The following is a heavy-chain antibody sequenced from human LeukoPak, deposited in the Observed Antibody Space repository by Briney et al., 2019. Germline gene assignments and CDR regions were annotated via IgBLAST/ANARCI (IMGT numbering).Heavy chain of an antibody. V-gene: IGHV3-53*01. CDR3: ARDNKYSSSWYVFDY. J-gene: IGHJ4*02. D-gene: IGHD6-13*01. CDR2: IYSGGST. CDR1: GFTVSSNY. Sequence: GGSLRLSCAASGFTVSSNYMSWVRQAPGKGLEWVSVIYSGGSTYYADSVKGRFTISRDNSKNTLYLQMNSLRAEDTAVYYCARDNKYSSSWYVFDYWGQGTLVTVSS.